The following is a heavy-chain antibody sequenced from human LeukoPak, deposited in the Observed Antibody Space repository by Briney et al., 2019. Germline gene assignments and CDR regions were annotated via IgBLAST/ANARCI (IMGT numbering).Heavy chain of an antibody. CDR3: ARLQFLSGGYYAFDS. V-gene: IGHV4-34*01. D-gene: IGHD3-22*01. CDR2: IKHGGST. CDR1: GGSISSYY. J-gene: IGHJ4*02. Sequence: PSETLSLTCTVSGGSISSYYWSWIRQSPGKGLEWIAEIKHGGSTNYNPSLKSRVTISADTSKNEISLKLSTVTAADTAVYYCARLQFLSGGYYAFDSWGQGSLVTVSS.